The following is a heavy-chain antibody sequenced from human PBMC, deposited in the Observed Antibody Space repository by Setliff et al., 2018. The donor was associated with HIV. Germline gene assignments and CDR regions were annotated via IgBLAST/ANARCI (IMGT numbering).Heavy chain of an antibody. J-gene: IGHJ5*02. V-gene: IGHV1-8*02. Sequence: ASVKVSCKASGDTNPSDAISWVRQAPGQGLEWMGWMNPNSGNSGYAQKFQGRVTMTRSTSFSTAYMELSNLTSEDTAIYYCARKHKVSLGRGIVVLWGFDPWGQGTLVTVSS. D-gene: IGHD3-10*01. CDR1: GDTNPSDA. CDR2: MNPNSGNS. CDR3: ARKHKVSLGRGIVVLWGFDP.